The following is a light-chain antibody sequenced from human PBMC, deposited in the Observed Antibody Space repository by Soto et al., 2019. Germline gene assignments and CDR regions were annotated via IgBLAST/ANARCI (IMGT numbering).Light chain of an antibody. V-gene: IGLV2-14*01. Sequence: QSALTQSASVSGSPGQSITIPCTGTSSDVGGYDYVSWYQQHPGKVPKLIIYEVIKRPSGVSHRFSGSKSGNTASLTISGPQTEDEADYYCSSYTTSSALVFGGGTQLTVL. J-gene: IGLJ2*01. CDR1: SSDVGGYDY. CDR3: SSYTTSSALV. CDR2: EVI.